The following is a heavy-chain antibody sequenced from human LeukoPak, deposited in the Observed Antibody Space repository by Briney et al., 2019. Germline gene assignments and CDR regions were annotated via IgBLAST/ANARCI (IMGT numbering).Heavy chain of an antibody. CDR1: GFTFSSYA. CDR3: AREDSGYAFEY. Sequence: PGGSLRLSCAASGFTFSSYAMSGVRQAPGKGLEGVPVIAKDGSIKYYADSVKGRFTISRDNSRNTLFLQVTSLRGEDTAVYYCAREDSGYAFEYWGQGTLVTVSS. D-gene: IGHD5-12*01. CDR2: IAKDGSIK. J-gene: IGHJ4*02. V-gene: IGHV3-30*03.